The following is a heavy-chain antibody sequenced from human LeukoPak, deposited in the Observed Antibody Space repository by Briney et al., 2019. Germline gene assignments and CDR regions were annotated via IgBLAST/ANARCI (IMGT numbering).Heavy chain of an antibody. CDR3: ARDSGSRVATDFDY. V-gene: IGHV3-21*01. CDR1: GFTFSSYS. D-gene: IGHD3-10*01. Sequence: PGGSLRLSCAASGFTFSSYSMNWVRQAPGKGLEWVSSISSSSSYIYYADSVKGRFTISRDNARSSLYLQMNSLTDEDTAVYYCARDSGSRVATDFDYWGQGTLVTVSS. J-gene: IGHJ4*02. CDR2: ISSSSSYI.